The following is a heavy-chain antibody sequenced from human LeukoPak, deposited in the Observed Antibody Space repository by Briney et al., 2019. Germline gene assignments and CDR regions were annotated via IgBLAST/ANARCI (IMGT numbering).Heavy chain of an antibody. Sequence: SVKVSCKASGGTFSSYAISWVRQAPGQGLEWMGGIIPIFGTANYAQKFQGRVTITADESTSTAYMELSSLRSEDTAVYYCARGRGTAMVNDWFDPWGQGTLVTVSS. J-gene: IGHJ5*02. CDR3: ARGRGTAMVNDWFDP. CDR1: GGTFSSYA. V-gene: IGHV1-69*13. D-gene: IGHD5-18*01. CDR2: IIPIFGTA.